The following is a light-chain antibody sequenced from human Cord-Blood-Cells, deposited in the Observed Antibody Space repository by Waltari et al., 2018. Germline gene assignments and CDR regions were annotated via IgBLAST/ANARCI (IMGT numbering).Light chain of an antibody. CDR3: QQYGSSPYT. V-gene: IGKV3-20*01. CDR1: QRVSSSY. CDR2: GAS. J-gene: IGKJ2*01. Sequence: EIVLPQSPGTLSLSTGASATLSCRASQRVSSSYLAWYQQKPGQAPRLLIYGASSSATGSPDRFSGSGSGTDFTLTISRLEPEDFAVYYCQQYGSSPYTFGQGTKLEIK.